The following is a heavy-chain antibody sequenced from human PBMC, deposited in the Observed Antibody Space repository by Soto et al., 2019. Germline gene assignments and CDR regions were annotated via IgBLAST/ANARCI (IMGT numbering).Heavy chain of an antibody. CDR1: GGSFSGYY. D-gene: IGHD1-26*01. CDR2: INHSGST. Sequence: QVQLQQWGAGLLKPSETLSLTCAVYGGSFSGYYWSWIRQPPGKGLEWIGEINHSGSTNYNPSLKSRVTIAVDTSKNHVSRKLSSVTAADTAVYYCARRGGLQAGGRPYSYYGMDVWCQGTTVTVSS. CDR3: ARRGGLQAGGRPYSYYGMDV. V-gene: IGHV4-34*01. J-gene: IGHJ6*02.